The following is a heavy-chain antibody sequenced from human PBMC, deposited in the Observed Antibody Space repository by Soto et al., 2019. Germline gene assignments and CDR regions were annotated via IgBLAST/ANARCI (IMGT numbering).Heavy chain of an antibody. J-gene: IGHJ5*02. CDR3: ARYSSSWPNWCDP. CDR2: VYPGDSDT. Sequence: GSLKISCKGCGYRFTSYWIGWVRQMPGKGLEWMGIVYPGDSDTRYSPSFQGQVTISADKSISTAYLQWSSLKASDTAMYYCARYSSSWPNWCDPWGQGTLIIASS. CDR1: GYRFTSYW. D-gene: IGHD6-13*01. V-gene: IGHV5-51*01.